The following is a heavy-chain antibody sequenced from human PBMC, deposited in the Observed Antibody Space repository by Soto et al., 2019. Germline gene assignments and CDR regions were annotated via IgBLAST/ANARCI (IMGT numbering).Heavy chain of an antibody. D-gene: IGHD3-10*01. CDR3: ARGGPTSADYYYGMDV. CDR1: GYTISNDG. V-gene: IGHV1-18*01. CDR2: ISAYNGNT. Sequence: QVQLVQSGAEVRRPGASVKVSCKASGYTISNDGINWVRQAPGQGLEWMGWISAYNGNTEYAQNFQGRVTMTTDTSTSTAYMELRSLRSDDTAVYSCARGGPTSADYYYGMDVWGLGTTVTVSS. J-gene: IGHJ6*02.